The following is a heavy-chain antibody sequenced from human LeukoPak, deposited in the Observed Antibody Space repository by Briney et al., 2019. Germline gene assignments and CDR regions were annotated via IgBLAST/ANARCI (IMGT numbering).Heavy chain of an antibody. J-gene: IGHJ4*02. CDR2: IIPIFGTA. CDR1: GGTFSSCA. D-gene: IGHD5-12*01. CDR3: ASGGYSGYDWDLYYFDY. V-gene: IGHV1-69*01. Sequence: SVKVSCKASGGTFSSCAISWVRQAPGQGLEWMGGIIPIFGTANYAQKFQGRVTITADESTSTAYMELSSLRSEDTAVYYCASGGYSGYDWDLYYFDYWGQGTLVTVSS.